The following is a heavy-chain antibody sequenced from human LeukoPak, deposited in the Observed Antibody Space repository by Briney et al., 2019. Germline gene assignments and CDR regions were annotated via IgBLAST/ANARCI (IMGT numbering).Heavy chain of an antibody. V-gene: IGHV1-69*04. Sequence: ASVKVSCKASGYTFSSYAISWVRQAPGQGLEWMGRIIPILGIANYAQKFQGRVTITADKSTSTAYMELSSLRSEDTAVYYCARTTVTTSYFDYWGQGTLVTVSS. CDR3: ARTTVTTSYFDY. CDR1: GYTFSSYA. D-gene: IGHD4-11*01. CDR2: IIPILGIA. J-gene: IGHJ4*02.